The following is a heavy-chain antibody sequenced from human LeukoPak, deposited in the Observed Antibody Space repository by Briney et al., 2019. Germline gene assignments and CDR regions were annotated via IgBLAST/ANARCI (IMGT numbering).Heavy chain of an antibody. CDR2: ISAYNGNT. CDR3: GRDGNAEPRSYPY. J-gene: IGHJ4*02. D-gene: IGHD3-16*02. Sequence: AAVKDSCKASRYTFTSYGISWVRQAPGQGLEWMGWISAYNGNTNYAQKLQRRVNITTDTSTSTAYMELRSLRSDDTAVYYCGRDGNAEPRSYPYWGQGTLVTVPS. V-gene: IGHV1-18*01. CDR1: RYTFTSYG.